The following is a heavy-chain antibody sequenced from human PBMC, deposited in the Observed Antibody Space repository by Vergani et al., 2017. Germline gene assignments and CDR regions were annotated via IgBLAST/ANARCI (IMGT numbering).Heavy chain of an antibody. CDR3: ARHARYSDVTGNYVYYGMDV. D-gene: IGHD3-16*01. Sequence: EVQLEQSGAAVKKPGESLKISCKGSGYSFTSYWIGWVRQLPGKGLEWMGIIYPGDSDTRYSPSFQGQVTISADKSISTAYLQWSSLKASDTAMYYCARHARYSDVTGNYVYYGMDVWGQGTSVIVSS. CDR1: GYSFTSYW. V-gene: IGHV5-51*01. J-gene: IGHJ6*02. CDR2: IYPGDSDT.